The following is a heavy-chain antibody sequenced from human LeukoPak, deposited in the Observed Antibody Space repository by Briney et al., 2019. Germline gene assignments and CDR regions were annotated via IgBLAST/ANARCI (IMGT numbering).Heavy chain of an antibody. CDR2: TYYRSKWYN. D-gene: IGHD4-23*01. Sequence: SQILSLTCAISGDSVSSNSAAWNWIRQSPSRGLEWLGRTYYRSKWYNHYAVSVEGRITINPDTSKNQFSLQLNSVTPEDTAVYYCARRAANSKDAFDMWGQGTMVTVSS. V-gene: IGHV6-1*01. J-gene: IGHJ3*02. CDR1: GDSVSSNSAA. CDR3: ARRAANSKDAFDM.